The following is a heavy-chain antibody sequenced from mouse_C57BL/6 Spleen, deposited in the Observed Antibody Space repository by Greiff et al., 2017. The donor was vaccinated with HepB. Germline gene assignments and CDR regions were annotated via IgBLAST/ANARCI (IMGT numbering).Heavy chain of an antibody. CDR1: GFSLSTLGMG. CDR2: IWWDDDK. V-gene: IGHV8-8*01. Sequence: QVTLKVSGPGILQPSQTLSLTCSFSGFSLSTLGMGVGWIRQPSGKGLEWLAHIWWDDDKYYNPALKRRLTISKDTSKNQVFLKIANVDTADTATYYSARMGYYGSSPHWYFDVWGTGTTVTVSS. D-gene: IGHD1-1*01. J-gene: IGHJ1*03. CDR3: ARMGYYGSSPHWYFDV.